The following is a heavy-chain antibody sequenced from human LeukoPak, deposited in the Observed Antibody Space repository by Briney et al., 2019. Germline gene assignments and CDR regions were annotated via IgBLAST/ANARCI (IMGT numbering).Heavy chain of an antibody. D-gene: IGHD1-1*01. CDR3: ARARWMNNDY. CDR2: INPNSGGT. Sequence: GASVKVSCKTVGYLFTSYVLDWVRQAPGQGLEWMGWINPNSGGTNYAQKFQGRVSMTRDTSISTAYMELSRLRSDDAAVYYCARARWMNNDYWGQGTLVTVSS. CDR1: GYLFTSYV. J-gene: IGHJ4*02. V-gene: IGHV1-2*02.